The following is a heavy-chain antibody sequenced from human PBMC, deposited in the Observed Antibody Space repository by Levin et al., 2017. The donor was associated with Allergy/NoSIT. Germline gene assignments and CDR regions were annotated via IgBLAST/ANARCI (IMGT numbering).Heavy chain of an antibody. D-gene: IGHD3-22*01. CDR2: IYYSGST. Sequence: SQTLSLPCTVSGGSISSGDYYWRWIRQPPGKGLEWIGYIYYSGSTYYNPSLKSRVTISVDTSKNQFSLKLSSVTAADTAVYYCAREGGSSGSYYYGMDVWGQGTTVTVSS. CDR3: AREGGSSGSYYYGMDV. J-gene: IGHJ6*02. V-gene: IGHV4-30-4*01. CDR1: GGSISSGDYY.